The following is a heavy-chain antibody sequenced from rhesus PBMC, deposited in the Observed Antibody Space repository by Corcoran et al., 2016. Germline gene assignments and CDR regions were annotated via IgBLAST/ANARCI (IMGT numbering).Heavy chain of an antibody. CDR1: GGSISSGYYY. Sequence: QVQLQESGPGLVKPSETLSLTCAVSGGSISSGYYYWSWIRQPPGKGVEWIGTLPKRGSTNSHPPLKSRVTISRDTSNNQFSLKLSSGTAADTAVYYCARDPYSSWFGNLDYWGQGVLVTVSS. CDR3: ARDPYSSWFGNLDY. J-gene: IGHJ4*01. CDR2: LPKRGST. D-gene: IGHD6-13*01. V-gene: IGHV4-122*02.